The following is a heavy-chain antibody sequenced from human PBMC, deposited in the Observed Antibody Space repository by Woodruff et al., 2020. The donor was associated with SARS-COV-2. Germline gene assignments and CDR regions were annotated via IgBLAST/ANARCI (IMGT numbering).Heavy chain of an antibody. V-gene: IGHV3-43D*03. CDR3: ARDIGGLDSSNYLDY. D-gene: IGHD3-22*01. Sequence: GKGPEWVSLMTWDGSSTYYADSVKGRFTISRDNSRNSLFLQMNSLSAEDTALYYCARDIGGLDSSNYLDYWGQGT. J-gene: IGHJ4*02. CDR2: MTWDGSST.